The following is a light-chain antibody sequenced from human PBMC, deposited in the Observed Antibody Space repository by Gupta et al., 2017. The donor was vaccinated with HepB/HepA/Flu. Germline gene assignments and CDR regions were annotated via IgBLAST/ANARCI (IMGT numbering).Light chain of an antibody. CDR1: QSVSSY. V-gene: IGKV3D-11*02. J-gene: IGKJ3*01. CDR2: DTS. Sequence: EMVLTQSPATLSLSPGDRATLSCRASQSVSSYLAWYQQKPGQPPRRLIYDTSNRATGIQARFSGSGDGTDFSITISNLEPEDSAVYYCQQRTNGHRGFTFGPGTKVEIK. CDR3: QQRTNGHRGFT.